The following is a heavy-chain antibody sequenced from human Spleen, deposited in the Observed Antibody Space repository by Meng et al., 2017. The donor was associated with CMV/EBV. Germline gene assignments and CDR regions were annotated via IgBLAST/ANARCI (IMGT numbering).Heavy chain of an antibody. J-gene: IGHJ4*02. D-gene: IGHD3-22*01. CDR1: GFTFSSYS. V-gene: IGHV3-21*01. Sequence: GESLKISCAASGFTFSSYSMNWVRQAPGKGLEWVSSISSSSNYIYYADSVKGRFTISRDNAKNSLYRQMNSLRAEDTAVYYCARTMIVVVRDLYYFDYWGQGTLVTVSS. CDR3: ARTMIVVVRDLYYFDY. CDR2: ISSSSNYI.